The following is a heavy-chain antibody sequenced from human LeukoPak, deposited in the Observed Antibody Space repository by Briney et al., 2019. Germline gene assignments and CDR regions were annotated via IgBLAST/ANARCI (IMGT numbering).Heavy chain of an antibody. D-gene: IGHD3-22*01. Sequence: SQTLSLTCAVSGGSISSGGYSWSWIRQPPGKGLEWIGYIYHSGSTNYNPSLKSRVTISVDTSKNQFSLKLSSVTAADTAVYYCARGLSDSSGYYDYWGQGTLVTVSS. CDR2: IYHSGST. CDR1: GGSISSGGYS. CDR3: ARGLSDSSGYYDY. V-gene: IGHV4-30-2*01. J-gene: IGHJ4*02.